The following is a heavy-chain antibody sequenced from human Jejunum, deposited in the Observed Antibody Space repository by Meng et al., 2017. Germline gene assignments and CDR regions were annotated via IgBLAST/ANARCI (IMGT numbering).Heavy chain of an antibody. Sequence: EAQVVESGGGLTQPGGSRRLSCAASGFAVSSNFMSWVRPAPGKGLEWFSVLYDDGSTYYADSVKGRFTISRDNSKNTLFLQMNSLRVEDTAVYYCARRHYNYYDDCWGQGTLVTVSS. J-gene: IGHJ4*02. V-gene: IGHV3-53*02. CDR1: GFAVSSNF. CDR3: ARRHYNYYDDC. CDR2: LYDDGST. D-gene: IGHD5-24*01.